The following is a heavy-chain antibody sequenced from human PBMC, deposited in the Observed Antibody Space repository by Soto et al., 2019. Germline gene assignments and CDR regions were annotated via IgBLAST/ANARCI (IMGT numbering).Heavy chain of an antibody. V-gene: IGHV3-48*01. D-gene: IGHD3-10*01. J-gene: IGHJ4*02. Sequence: EVQIVDSGGGLVQPGGSLRLSCAASGFTFSRYSMNWVRQAPGKGLERVPYISSSGGTVYYADSVKGRFTIFRDNAENSRYLQMNSLRAEDTAVYYCARYGSGSYYIFDYWGQGTLVTVSS. CDR3: ARYGSGSYYIFDY. CDR2: ISSSGGTV. CDR1: GFTFSRYS.